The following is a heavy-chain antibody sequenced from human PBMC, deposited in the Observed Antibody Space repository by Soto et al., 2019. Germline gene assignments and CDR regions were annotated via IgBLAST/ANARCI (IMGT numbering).Heavy chain of an antibody. D-gene: IGHD6-25*01. V-gene: IGHV3-43*01. CDR3: ANDERGPYYYGMAV. Sequence: LECGSLISKNGGSTYYADSVKGRFTISRDNSKNSLYLQMNSLRTEDTAWYYCANDERGPYYYGMAVGGQGTTVTGYS. J-gene: IGHJ6*02. CDR2: ISKNGGST.